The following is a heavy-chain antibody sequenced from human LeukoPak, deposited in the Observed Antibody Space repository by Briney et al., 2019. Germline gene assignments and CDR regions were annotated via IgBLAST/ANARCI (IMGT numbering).Heavy chain of an antibody. CDR2: ISAYNGNT. CDR1: GYTFTSYG. Sequence: ASVKVSCEASGYTFTSYGISWVRQAPGQGLEWMGWISAYNGNTNYAQKLQGRVTMTTDTSTSTAYVELRSLRSDDTAVYYCARDLMIVPYYFDYWGQGTLVTVSS. D-gene: IGHD3-22*01. V-gene: IGHV1-18*01. J-gene: IGHJ4*02. CDR3: ARDLMIVPYYFDY.